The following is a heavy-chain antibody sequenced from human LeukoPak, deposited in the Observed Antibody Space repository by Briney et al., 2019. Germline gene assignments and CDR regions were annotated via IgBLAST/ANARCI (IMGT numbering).Heavy chain of an antibody. CDR1: GFTFSSYA. CDR2: ISYDGSQK. J-gene: IGHJ4*02. D-gene: IGHD2-2*01. Sequence: GGSLRLSCAASGFTFSSYAIYWVRQAPGKGLEWVAVISYDGSQKYYADSVKGRLTISRDNSKNTLYLEMNSLRPEDTAVYYCASGTSTSLFRYFDYWGQGTLVSVSS. V-gene: IGHV3-30*04. CDR3: ASGTSTSLFRYFDY.